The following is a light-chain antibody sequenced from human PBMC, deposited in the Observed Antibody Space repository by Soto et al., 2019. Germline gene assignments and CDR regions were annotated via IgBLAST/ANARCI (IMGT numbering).Light chain of an antibody. CDR3: CSYAGSYTSGV. Sequence: LTQDRTVSRSPGQAVAIAGTGNSIDLGGYNYVSWYQQHPGKAPNLIIYDVNRRPSGVPDRFSGSKSGNTASLTISGLQAEDEADYYCCSYAGSYTSGVFGTGTKVT. CDR1: SIDLGGYNY. V-gene: IGLV2-11*01. CDR2: DVN. J-gene: IGLJ1*01.